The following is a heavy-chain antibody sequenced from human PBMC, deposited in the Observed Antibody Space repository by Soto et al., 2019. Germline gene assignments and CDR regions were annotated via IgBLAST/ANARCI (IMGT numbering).Heavy chain of an antibody. Sequence: SETLSLTCTVSGGSINTFYWSWVRQPAGKGLEWIGRIFSSGSTSFNPSLESRVAMSVDTSKNHFSLNLSSATAADMAVYYCAREGSYSAYNFAHGIQLWSFDFWGQGALVTVS. CDR3: AREGSYSAYNFAHGIQLWSFDF. D-gene: IGHD5-12*01. V-gene: IGHV4-4*07. CDR1: GGSINTFY. J-gene: IGHJ4*02. CDR2: IFSSGST.